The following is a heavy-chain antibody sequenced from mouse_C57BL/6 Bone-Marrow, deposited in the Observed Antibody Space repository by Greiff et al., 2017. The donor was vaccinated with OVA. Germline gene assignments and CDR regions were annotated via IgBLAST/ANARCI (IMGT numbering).Heavy chain of an antibody. J-gene: IGHJ1*03. CDR2: ISDGGSYT. Sequence: EVKLVESGGGLVKPGGSLKLSCAASGFTFSSYAMSWVRQTPEKRLEWVATISDGGSYTYYPDNVKGRFTISRDNAKNNLYLQMSHLKSEDTAMYYCARDSIYYYGSSGWYFDVWGTGTTVTVSS. V-gene: IGHV5-4*01. CDR3: ARDSIYYYGSSGWYFDV. CDR1: GFTFSSYA. D-gene: IGHD1-1*01.